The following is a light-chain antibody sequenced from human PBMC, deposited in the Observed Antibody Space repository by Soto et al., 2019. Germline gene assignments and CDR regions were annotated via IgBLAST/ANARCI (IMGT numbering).Light chain of an antibody. Sequence: EIVLTQSPGTLSLSPGERATLSCRASQSVSSSYLAWYQQKPGQAPRLLIYGASSRATGIPDRFSGSGSGTDFTLTISRLEPEDFAMYYCQQYGRSPFTFGPGTKWISN. CDR2: GAS. CDR3: QQYGRSPFT. CDR1: QSVSSSY. V-gene: IGKV3-20*01. J-gene: IGKJ3*01.